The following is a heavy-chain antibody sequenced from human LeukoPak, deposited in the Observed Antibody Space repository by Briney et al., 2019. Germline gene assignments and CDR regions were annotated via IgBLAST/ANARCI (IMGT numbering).Heavy chain of an antibody. D-gene: IGHD7-27*01. CDR2: IYDSGST. Sequence: SETLSLTCTVSGGSIRSSYYYWGWIRQPPGKGLEWIGSIYDSGSTYYNPSLKSRVTISVDTSKNQFSLKLNSVTAADTAVYYCARWGPGGQRGSFDIWGQGTMVTVSS. V-gene: IGHV4-39*01. J-gene: IGHJ3*02. CDR1: GGSIRSSYYY. CDR3: ARWGPGGQRGSFDI.